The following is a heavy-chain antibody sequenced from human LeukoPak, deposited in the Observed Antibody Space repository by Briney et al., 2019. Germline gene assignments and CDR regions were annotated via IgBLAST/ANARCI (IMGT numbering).Heavy chain of an antibody. V-gene: IGHV1-3*01. J-gene: IGHJ4*02. CDR2: INAGNGDT. Sequence: ASVKVSCKASGYTFTTYAIHWVRQAPGQSLEWMGWINAGNGDTAYSQKFQGRVTITRDTSASTAYMQLSGLRSEDTAVYYCVRNVVRTGYYDNWAREPWSPSPQ. CDR3: VRNVVRTGYYDN. CDR1: GYTFTTYA. D-gene: IGHD2-21*01.